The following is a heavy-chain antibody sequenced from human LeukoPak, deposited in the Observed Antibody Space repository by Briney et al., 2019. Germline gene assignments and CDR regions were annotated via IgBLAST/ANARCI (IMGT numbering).Heavy chain of an antibody. CDR1: GGSISSYY. CDR2: INHSGST. CDR3: ARRGRDYVWGSYRYNP. D-gene: IGHD3-16*02. Sequence: PSETLSLTCTVSGGSISSYYWSWIRQPPGKGLEWIGEINHSGSTNYNPSLKSRVTISVDTSKNQFSLKLSSVTAADTAVYYCARRGRDYVWGSYRYNPWGQGTLVTVPS. J-gene: IGHJ5*02. V-gene: IGHV4-34*01.